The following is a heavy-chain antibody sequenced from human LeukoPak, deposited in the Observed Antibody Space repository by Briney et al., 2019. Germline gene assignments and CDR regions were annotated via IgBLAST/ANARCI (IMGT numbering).Heavy chain of an antibody. V-gene: IGHV4-39*01. CDR3: ARQTDTAMDFDY. CDR2: IYYSGST. D-gene: IGHD5-18*01. Sequence: SETLSPTCTVSGGSISSYYWGWIRQPPGKGLEWIGSIYYSGSTYYNPSLKSRVTISVDTSKNQFSLKLSSVTAADTAVYYCARQTDTAMDFDYWGQGTLVTVSS. J-gene: IGHJ4*02. CDR1: GGSISSYY.